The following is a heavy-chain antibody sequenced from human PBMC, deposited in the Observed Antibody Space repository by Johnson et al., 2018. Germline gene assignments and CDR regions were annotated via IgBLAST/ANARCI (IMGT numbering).Heavy chain of an antibody. CDR2: ISYDGSNK. J-gene: IGHJ1*01. V-gene: IGHV3-30*04. Sequence: VQPVETGGGVVQPGRSLRLYCAASGFTFSSYAMHWVRQAPGKGLEWVAVISYDGSNKYYADSVKGRFTITRDNSKNTLYLQRNSLRAEDTAVYYCTSRTVVTRSEYFQHWGQGTLVTVSS. CDR3: TSRTVVTRSEYFQH. CDR1: GFTFSSYA. D-gene: IGHD4-23*01.